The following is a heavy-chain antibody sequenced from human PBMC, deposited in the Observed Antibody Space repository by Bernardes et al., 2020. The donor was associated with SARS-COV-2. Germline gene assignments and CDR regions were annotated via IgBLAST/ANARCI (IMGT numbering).Heavy chain of an antibody. CDR2: IYYSGST. V-gene: IGHV4-59*11. CDR1: GGSIRSPY. Sequence: SETLSLTCTVSGGSIRSPYWNWIRQPPGQGLEWIGFIYYSGSTHYNPSLKSRVTISVDTSKNQFSLKLDSVTAADTAGYYCARDVGWYGPEYYFDYWGQGTLVTVCS. D-gene: IGHD6-19*01. J-gene: IGHJ4*02. CDR3: ARDVGWYGPEYYFDY.